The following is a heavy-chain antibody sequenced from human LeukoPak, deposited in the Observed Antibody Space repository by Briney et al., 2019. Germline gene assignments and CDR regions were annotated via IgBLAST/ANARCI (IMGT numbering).Heavy chain of an antibody. CDR2: IRYDGNNQ. CDR1: GFSFSDYG. V-gene: IGHV3-30*02. CDR3: AKESHSSSLDY. J-gene: IGHJ4*02. D-gene: IGHD6-6*01. Sequence: GGSLRLSCAASGFSFSDYGMHWVRQAPGKGLEWVAFIRYDGNNQFYADSVKGRFTISRDNGKNTLYLQMNSLGPEDTAVYYCAKESHSSSLDYWGQGTLVTVSS.